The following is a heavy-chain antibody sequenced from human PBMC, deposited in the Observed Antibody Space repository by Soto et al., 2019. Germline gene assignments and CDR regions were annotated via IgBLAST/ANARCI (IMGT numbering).Heavy chain of an antibody. CDR3: ARALPLDY. Sequence: SVTMSLTCPVSGGSVSSGRYYWSWIRQPPGKGLEWIGYIYYSGSTNYNPSLKSRVTISVDTSKNQFSLKLSSVTAADTAVYYCARALPLDYWGQRPLVTVSS. V-gene: IGHV4-61*01. J-gene: IGHJ4*02. CDR2: IYYSGST. CDR1: GGSVSSGRYY.